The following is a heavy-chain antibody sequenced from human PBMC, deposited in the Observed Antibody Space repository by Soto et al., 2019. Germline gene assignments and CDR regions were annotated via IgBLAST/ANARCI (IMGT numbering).Heavy chain of an antibody. CDR2: IYYSGST. D-gene: IGHD4-17*01. CDR1: GGSISRGGYY. V-gene: IGHV4-31*03. Sequence: SETLSLTCTVSGGSISRGGYYWSWIRQHPGKGLEWIGYIYYSGSTYYNPSLKSRVTISVDTSKNQFSLKLSSLRSEDTAVYYCASFTVTTSGREFDYWGQGTLVTVSS. CDR3: ASFTVTTSGREFDY. J-gene: IGHJ4*02.